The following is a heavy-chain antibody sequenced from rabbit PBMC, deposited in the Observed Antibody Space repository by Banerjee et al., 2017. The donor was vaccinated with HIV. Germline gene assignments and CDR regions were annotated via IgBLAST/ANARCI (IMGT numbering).Heavy chain of an antibody. CDR3: ARSLVNNYYYGMDL. Sequence: QSLEESGGDLVKPGASLTLTCTASGFTISSGYWMSWVRQAPGKGLEWIGCINTGSGSAYYASWVVSRFTISKTSSTTVTLQMTSLTAADTATYFCARSLVNNYYYGMDLWGPGTLVTVS. D-gene: IGHD3-3*01. CDR2: INTGSGSA. J-gene: IGHJ6*01. V-gene: IGHV1S40*01. CDR1: GFTISSGYW.